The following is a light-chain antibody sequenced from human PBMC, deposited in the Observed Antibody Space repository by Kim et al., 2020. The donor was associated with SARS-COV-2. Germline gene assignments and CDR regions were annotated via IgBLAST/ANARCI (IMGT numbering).Light chain of an antibody. CDR3: QVWDVGSDQVV. CDR1: NIGVKR. V-gene: IGLV3-21*04. CDR2: SDT. Sequence: APGQTARMNCGGTNIGVKRVLWYQQKPGQAPILVMYSDTLRPSGIPERFSGSNSGNAATLTITRVEAGDEADYFCQVWDVGSDQVVFGGGTQLTVL. J-gene: IGLJ2*01.